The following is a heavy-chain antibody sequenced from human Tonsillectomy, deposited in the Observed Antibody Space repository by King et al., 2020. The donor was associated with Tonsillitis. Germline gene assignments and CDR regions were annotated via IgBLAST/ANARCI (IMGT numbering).Heavy chain of an antibody. Sequence: QLVQSGAEVKKPGSSVKVSCKASGGTFSSYAISWVRQAPGQGLEWMGGIIPIFGTANYAQKFQARVTITADESTSTAYMELNSLRSEDTAVYYCARDISRDYDLRNSYYSGMDVWGQGTTVTVSS. CDR3: ARDISRDYDLRNSYYSGMDV. V-gene: IGHV1-69*01. CDR2: IIPIFGTA. J-gene: IGHJ6*02. D-gene: IGHD3-3*01. CDR1: GGTFSSYA.